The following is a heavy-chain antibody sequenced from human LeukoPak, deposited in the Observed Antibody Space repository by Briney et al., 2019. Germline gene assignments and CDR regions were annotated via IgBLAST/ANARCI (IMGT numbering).Heavy chain of an antibody. Sequence: GGSLRLSCAASGFTFSDYYMSWIRQAPGKGLEWVSYISSSGSTIYYADSVKGRFTISRDNSKNTLYLQMNSLRAEDTAVYYCARGLTTYYYGSGNSKDDYWGQGTLVTVSS. J-gene: IGHJ4*02. D-gene: IGHD3-10*01. V-gene: IGHV3-11*04. CDR3: ARGLTTYYYGSGNSKDDY. CDR1: GFTFSDYY. CDR2: ISSSGSTI.